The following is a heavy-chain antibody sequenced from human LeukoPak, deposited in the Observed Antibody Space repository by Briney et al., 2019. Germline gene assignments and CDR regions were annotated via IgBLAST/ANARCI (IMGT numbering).Heavy chain of an antibody. CDR3: AKDPSDELLWFGELWGPYYFDY. D-gene: IGHD3-10*01. Sequence: PGRSLRLSCAASGFTFDDYVMHWVRQAPGKGLEWVSGISWNSGSIGYADSVKGRFTISRDNAKNSLYLQMNSLRAEDTALYYCAKDPSDELLWFGELWGPYYFDYWGQGTLVTVSS. J-gene: IGHJ4*02. V-gene: IGHV3-9*01. CDR1: GFTFDDYV. CDR2: ISWNSGSI.